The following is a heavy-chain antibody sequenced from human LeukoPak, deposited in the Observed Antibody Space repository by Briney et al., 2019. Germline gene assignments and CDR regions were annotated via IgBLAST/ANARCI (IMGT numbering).Heavy chain of an antibody. V-gene: IGHV3-23*01. D-gene: IGHD2-15*01. CDR1: GFTLSSYA. CDR2: ISVSGNT. CDR3: AKAPVTACSGAYCYPFDY. J-gene: IGHJ4*02. Sequence: GGSLRLSCAASGFTLSSYAMSWVRQGPGKGLEWVSAISVSGNTYHADSVKGRFTISRDSYKNTLYLQMNSLRAEDAAVYYCAKAPVTACSGAYCYPFDYWGQGTLVTVSS.